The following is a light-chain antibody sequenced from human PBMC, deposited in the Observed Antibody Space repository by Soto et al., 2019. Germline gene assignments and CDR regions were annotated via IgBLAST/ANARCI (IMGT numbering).Light chain of an antibody. Sequence: DIGMTQSPDSLSVSLGEMATINLKSSHTALYSSNNKNHLAWYQQRKGQPPKXXFSWASTRESGVPDRFSASGYGTDFNLSIGSLQAEDVAVYYCQQYYSTPRTFGQGTKVDIK. CDR3: QQYYSTPRT. CDR2: WAS. V-gene: IGKV4-1*01. CDR1: HTALYSSNNKNH. J-gene: IGKJ1*01.